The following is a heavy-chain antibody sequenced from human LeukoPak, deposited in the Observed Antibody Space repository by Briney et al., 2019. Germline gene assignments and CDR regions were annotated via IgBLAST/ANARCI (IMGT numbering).Heavy chain of an antibody. J-gene: IGHJ6*02. CDR2: INPSGGST. Sequence: ASVKVSCKASGYTFTSYYMHWVRQAPGQGLEWMGIINPSGGSTRYAQKFQGRVTMTTDTSTSTVYMELSSLRSEDTAVYYCARDRVGDTYGYYYGMDVWGQGTTVTVSS. CDR3: ARDRVGDTYGYYYGMDV. D-gene: IGHD3-10*01. V-gene: IGHV1-46*01. CDR1: GYTFTSYY.